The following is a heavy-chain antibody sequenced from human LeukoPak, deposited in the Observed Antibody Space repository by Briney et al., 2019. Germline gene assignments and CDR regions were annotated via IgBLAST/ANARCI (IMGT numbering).Heavy chain of an antibody. Sequence: GGSLRLSCAASGFTVSSNYMSWVRQAPGKGLEWVSVIYSGGSTYYADSVKGRFTISRDNSKNTLYLQMNSLRAEDTAAYYCARVRSRDGYIFDYWGQGTLVTVSS. CDR1: GFTVSSNY. J-gene: IGHJ4*02. V-gene: IGHV3-53*01. D-gene: IGHD5-24*01. CDR3: ARVRSRDGYIFDY. CDR2: IYSGGST.